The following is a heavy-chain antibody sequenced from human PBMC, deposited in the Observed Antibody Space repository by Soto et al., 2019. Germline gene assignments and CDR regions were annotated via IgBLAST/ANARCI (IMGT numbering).Heavy chain of an antibody. V-gene: IGHV4-59*08. CDR1: GGSISSYY. CDR3: ARQVCGGSCSSYYYYYYMDV. J-gene: IGHJ6*03. Sequence: SETLSLTCTVSGGSISSYYWSWIRQPPGKGLEWIGYIYYSGSTNYNPSLKSRVTISVDTSKNQFSLKLSSVTAADTAVYYCARQVCGGSCSSYYYYYYMDVWGKGTTVTVSS. D-gene: IGHD2-15*01. CDR2: IYYSGST.